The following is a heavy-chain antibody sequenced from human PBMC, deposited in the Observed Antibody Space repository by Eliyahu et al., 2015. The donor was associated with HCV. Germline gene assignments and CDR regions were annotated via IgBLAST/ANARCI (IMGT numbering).Heavy chain of an antibody. CDR2: ISGSGGST. CDR3: AKDLIVGASKAGLVYFDY. Sequence: EVQLLESGGGLVQPGGSLRLSCAASGFTFSSYXMSWVRQAPGKGLGWVSAISGSGGSTYYADSVKGRFTISRDNSKNTLYLQMNSLRAEDTAVYYCAKDLIVGASKAGLVYFDYWGQGTLVTVSS. D-gene: IGHD1-26*01. V-gene: IGHV3-23*01. CDR1: GFTFSSYX. J-gene: IGHJ4*02.